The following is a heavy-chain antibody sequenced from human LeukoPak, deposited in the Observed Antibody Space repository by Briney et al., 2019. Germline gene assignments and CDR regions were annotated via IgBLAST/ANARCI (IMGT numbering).Heavy chain of an antibody. CDR2: YDPEDDER. Sequence: ASVKVSCKAFGHTLRDLSIHWVRQAPGKGLEWMGGYDPEDDERIYSDTFLGRFTLTEDTSTDTAYMELTSLRSDDTAVYYCSTESVGNYWGRGPLVSVS. V-gene: IGHV1-24*01. J-gene: IGHJ4*02. CDR3: STESVGNY. D-gene: IGHD2-15*01. CDR1: GHTLRDLS.